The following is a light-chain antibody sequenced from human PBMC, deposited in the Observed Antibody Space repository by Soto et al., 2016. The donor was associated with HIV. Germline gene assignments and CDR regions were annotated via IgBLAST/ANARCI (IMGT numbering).Light chain of an antibody. CDR2: ATY. J-gene: IGKJ4*01. CDR3: QQYKTYPLT. CDR1: QAINSR. V-gene: IGKV1D-16*01. Sequence: DIQMTQSPSSVSASVGGGVTITCRASQAINSRLAWYQQNPGKAPEVLITATYTLQDGVPSRFSGSASGGTGTDFTLTIDSLQPEDFATYFCQQYKTYPLTFGGGTKVQIK.